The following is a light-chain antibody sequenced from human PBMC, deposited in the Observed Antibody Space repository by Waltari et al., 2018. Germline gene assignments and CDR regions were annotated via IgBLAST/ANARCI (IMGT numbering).Light chain of an antibody. CDR3: QQSYSTPFT. J-gene: IGKJ3*01. CDR2: AAS. CDR1: QSICSY. V-gene: IGKV1-39*01. Sequence: DIQMTQSPSSLSASVGDRVTITCRASQSICSYLNWYQQKPGKAPKLLISAASSLQSGVPSRCCGSGSVTDFTLTISSLQPEDFSTYYCQQSYSTPFTFGPGTKVDIK.